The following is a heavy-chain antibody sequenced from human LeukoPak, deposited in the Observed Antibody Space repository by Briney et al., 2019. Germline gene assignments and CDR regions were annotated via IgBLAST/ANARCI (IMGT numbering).Heavy chain of an antibody. CDR2: INPDTGST. J-gene: IGHJ4*02. V-gene: IGHV1-2*02. Sequence: GASVKVSCKASGYTFTDYYMLWVRQAPGQGLEWVGWINPDTGSTNFAQNFQGRVTLTRDTSISTAYMELSRLRSDDTAVYYCAPDYSDYRLDYWGQGTLVTVSS. CDR1: GYTFTDYY. D-gene: IGHD4-11*01. CDR3: APDYSDYRLDY.